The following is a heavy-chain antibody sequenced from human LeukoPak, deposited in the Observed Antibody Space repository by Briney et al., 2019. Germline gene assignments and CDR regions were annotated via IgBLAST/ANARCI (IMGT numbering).Heavy chain of an antibody. CDR3: ARGGGDRNPFDY. V-gene: IGHV3-48*02. J-gene: IGHJ4*02. CDR2: ISSSSRTV. CDR1: GFTFTSTS. Sequence: PGGSLRLSCAASGFTFTSTSMNWVRQAPGKGLEWISYISSSSRTVHYADSVKGRFTISRDNAKNSLYLQMNSLRDEDTAVYYCARGGGDRNPFDYWGQGTLVTVSS. D-gene: IGHD4-17*01.